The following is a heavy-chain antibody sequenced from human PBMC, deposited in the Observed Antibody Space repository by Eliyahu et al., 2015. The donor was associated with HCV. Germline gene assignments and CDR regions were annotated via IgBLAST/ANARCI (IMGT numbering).Heavy chain of an antibody. CDR2: IKSEGDGGTI. J-gene: IGHJ5*02. CDR3: VLNSGFHIDT. D-gene: IGHD3-22*01. V-gene: IGHV3-15*05. CDR1: GFFFRGVW. Sequence: QLEXSGGGLVRXGXSLXVSCAXSGFFFRGVWMSWVRQAPGKGLEWVGLIKSEGDGGTIDYAGPLKGRFIISRDDSENTMFLQMNRLEADDTGIYYCVLNSGFHIDTWGQGTLVNVSS.